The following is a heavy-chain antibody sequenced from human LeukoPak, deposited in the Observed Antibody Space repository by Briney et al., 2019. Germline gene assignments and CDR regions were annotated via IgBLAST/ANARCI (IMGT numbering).Heavy chain of an antibody. J-gene: IGHJ4*02. Sequence: GWALRLSCAASGFIFSSYAMSWVRQAPGKGLEGVSAISGSGGSTYYADSVKGRFTISRDNSKNTLYLQMNSPRAEDTAAYYCAKDGNWARFENWGQGTLVTVSS. D-gene: IGHD7-27*01. CDR2: ISGSGGST. V-gene: IGHV3-23*01. CDR3: AKDGNWARFEN. CDR1: GFIFSSYA.